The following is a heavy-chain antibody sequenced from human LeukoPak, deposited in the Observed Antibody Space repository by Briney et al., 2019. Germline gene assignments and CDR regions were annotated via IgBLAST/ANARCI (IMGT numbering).Heavy chain of an antibody. D-gene: IGHD3-22*01. CDR1: GGSISSSSYY. CDR3: ARKQYYYDSSGYRYYFDY. J-gene: IGHJ4*02. CDR2: IYYSGST. V-gene: IGHV4-39*07. Sequence: SETLSLTCTVSGGSISSSSYYWGWIRQPPGKGLEWIGSIYYSGSTYYNPSLKSRVTISVDKSKNQFSLKLSSVTAADTAVYYCARKQYYYDSSGYRYYFDYWGQGTLVTVSS.